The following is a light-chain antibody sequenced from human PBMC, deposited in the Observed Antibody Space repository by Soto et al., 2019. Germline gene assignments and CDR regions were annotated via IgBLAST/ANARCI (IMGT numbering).Light chain of an antibody. V-gene: IGKV1-5*01. CDR3: QQYYSYPT. Sequence: DIQMTQSASTLSASLGDRVTITCRASQSISYWLAWYQQKPVKAPKLLIYAASTLQSGVPSRFSGSGSGTDFTLTISCLXSEDFATYYCQQYYSYPTFGQGTRLEIK. J-gene: IGKJ5*01. CDR1: QSISYW. CDR2: AAS.